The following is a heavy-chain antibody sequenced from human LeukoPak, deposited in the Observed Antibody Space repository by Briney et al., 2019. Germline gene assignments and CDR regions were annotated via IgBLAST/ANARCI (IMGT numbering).Heavy chain of an antibody. CDR3: AKVGAALWFGELGGAFDI. J-gene: IGHJ3*02. CDR2: ISYDGSNK. V-gene: IGHV3-30-3*01. D-gene: IGHD3-10*01. CDR1: GFTFSSYA. Sequence: GGSLRLSCAASGFTFSSYAMHWVRQAPGKGLEWVAVISYDGSNKYYADSVKGRFTISRDNSKNTLYLQMNSLRAEDTAVYYCAKVGAALWFGELGGAFDIWGQGTMVTVSS.